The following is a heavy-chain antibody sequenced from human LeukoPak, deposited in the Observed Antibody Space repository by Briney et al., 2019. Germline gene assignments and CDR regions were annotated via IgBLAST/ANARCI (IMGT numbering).Heavy chain of an antibody. CDR2: IYPGDSDT. J-gene: IGHJ3*02. CDR3: ARLFEYSSSSGAFDI. V-gene: IGHV5-51*01. CDR1: GYSFTSYW. D-gene: IGHD6-6*01. Sequence: GESLKISCKGSGYSFTSYWIGWVRQMPGKGLEWMGIIYPGDSDTRYRPSFQGQVTISADKSISTAYLQWSSLKASDTTMYYCARLFEYSSSSGAFDIWGQGTMVTVSS.